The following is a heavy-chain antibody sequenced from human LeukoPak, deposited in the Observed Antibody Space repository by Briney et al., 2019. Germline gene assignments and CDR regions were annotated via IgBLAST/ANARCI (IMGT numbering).Heavy chain of an antibody. CDR3: ARQIPGQWLVHWFDP. CDR2: IYYSGST. Sequence: PSETLSLTCTVSGGSISSYYWSWIRQPPGKGLEWIGYIYYSGSTNYNPSLKSRVTISVDTSKNQFSLKLSSVTAADTAVYYCARQIPGQWLVHWFDPWGQGTLVTVSS. D-gene: IGHD6-19*01. V-gene: IGHV4-59*08. J-gene: IGHJ5*02. CDR1: GGSISSYY.